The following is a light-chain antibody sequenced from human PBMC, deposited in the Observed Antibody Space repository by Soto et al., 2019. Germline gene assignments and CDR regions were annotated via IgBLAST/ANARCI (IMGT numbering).Light chain of an antibody. CDR2: EVS. Sequence: QSALTQPPSASGSPGQSVTIPCTGTSSDVGGYNYVSWYQQHPGKAPKLMISEVSKRPSGVPDRFSGSKSGKTASLTVSGLQAEDQADYYCRSFAGNNNLVFGGGTKLTVL. J-gene: IGLJ2*01. CDR3: RSFAGNNNLV. CDR1: SSDVGGYNY. V-gene: IGLV2-8*01.